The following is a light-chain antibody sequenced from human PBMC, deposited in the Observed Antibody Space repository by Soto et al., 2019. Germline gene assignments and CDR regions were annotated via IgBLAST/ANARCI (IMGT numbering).Light chain of an antibody. CDR2: EVS. V-gene: IGLV1-44*01. Sequence: QSVLTQPPSASGTPGQRVTISCSGSSSNIGSNTVNWYQQLPGTAPKLIIYEVSNRPSGVSNRFSGSKSGNTASLTISGLQAEDEADYYCTSYTRSSTLVVFGGGTKLTVL. J-gene: IGLJ3*02. CDR3: TSYTRSSTLVV. CDR1: SSNIGSNT.